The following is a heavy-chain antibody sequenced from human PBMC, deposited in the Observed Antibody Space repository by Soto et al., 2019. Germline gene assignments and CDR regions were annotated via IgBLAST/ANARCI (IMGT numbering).Heavy chain of an antibody. J-gene: IGHJ4*02. CDR3: ARESAEQWTTRNFDY. Sequence: SETLSLTCAVYGGSFSGYYWSWIRQPPGKGLEWIGEINHSGSTNYNPSLKSRVTISVDTSKNQFSLKLSSVTAADTAVYYCARESAEQWTTRNFDYWGQGTLVTVSS. V-gene: IGHV4-34*01. D-gene: IGHD6-19*01. CDR1: GGSFSGYY. CDR2: INHSGST.